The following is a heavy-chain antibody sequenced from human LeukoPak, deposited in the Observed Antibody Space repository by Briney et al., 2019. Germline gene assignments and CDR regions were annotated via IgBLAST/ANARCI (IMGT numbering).Heavy chain of an antibody. Sequence: GGSLRLSCVASGFTVSSNYMSWVRQAPGKGLEWVSVIYSGGSTYYADSVKGRFTISRDNSKNTLYLQMNSLRAEDTAVYYCARVAYYYDSSGYYDAFDIWGQGTMVTVSS. D-gene: IGHD3-22*01. V-gene: IGHV3-66*02. CDR3: ARVAYYYDSSGYYDAFDI. CDR1: GFTVSSNY. J-gene: IGHJ3*02. CDR2: IYSGGST.